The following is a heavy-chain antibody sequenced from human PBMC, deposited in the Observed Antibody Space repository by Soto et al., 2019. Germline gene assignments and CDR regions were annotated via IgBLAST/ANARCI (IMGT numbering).Heavy chain of an antibody. V-gene: IGHV3-30-3*01. CDR1: GFTFSSYA. Sequence: QVQLVESGGGVVQPGRSLRLSCAASGFTFSSYAMHWVRQAPGKGLEWVAVISYDGSNKYYADSVKGRFTISRDNSKNTLYLQMNSLRAEDTAVYYFARDLTGTTFDYWGQGTLVTVSS. J-gene: IGHJ4*02. CDR3: ARDLTGTTFDY. CDR2: ISYDGSNK. D-gene: IGHD1-7*01.